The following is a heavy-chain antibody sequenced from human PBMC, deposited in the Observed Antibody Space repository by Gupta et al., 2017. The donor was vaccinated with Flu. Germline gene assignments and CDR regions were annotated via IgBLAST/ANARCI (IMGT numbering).Heavy chain of an antibody. CDR1: GHTFANYW. CDR2: IYPSDSDT. Sequence: VQLVQSGAEVKKPGESLKISCQDSGHTFANYWIGWVRQMPGKGLEWMGIIYPSDSDTRYSPSFQGQVTISADKATRAAYLQWSSLRASDTAMYYCVTASTEYSSWADYFFDIWGQGTMVTVSS. V-gene: IGHV5-51*03. D-gene: IGHD6-19*01. J-gene: IGHJ3*02. CDR3: VTASTEYSSWADYFFDI.